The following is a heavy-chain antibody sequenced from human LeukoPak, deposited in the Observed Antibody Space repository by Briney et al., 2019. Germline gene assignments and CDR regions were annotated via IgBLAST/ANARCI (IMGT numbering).Heavy chain of an antibody. CDR2: IYYSGST. V-gene: IGHV4-31*03. CDR3: ARDSPYDSSGPLFWYFDL. J-gene: IGHJ2*01. D-gene: IGHD3-22*01. CDR1: GGPISSGGYY. Sequence: TLSLTCTVSGGPISSGGYYWSWIRQHPGKGLEWIGYIYYSGSTYYNPSLKSRVTIAVDTSKNQFSLKLSSVTAADTAVYYCARDSPYDSSGPLFWYFDLWGRGTLVTVSS.